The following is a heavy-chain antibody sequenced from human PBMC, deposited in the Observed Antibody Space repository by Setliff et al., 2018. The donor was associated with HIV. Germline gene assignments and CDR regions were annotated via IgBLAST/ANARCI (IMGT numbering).Heavy chain of an antibody. CDR2: MNPKSGNT. D-gene: IGHD6-13*01. V-gene: IGHV1-8*02. CDR3: ARSPAGSAGTEYDY. Sequence: VASVKVSCKASGYTFINYDICWVRQAAGQGLEWVGWMNPKSGNTGHAQKFQGRVTLTSDTSISTAYMVLSSLKSEDTAVYYCARSPAGSAGTEYDYWGLGSLVTVSS. CDR1: GYTFINYD. J-gene: IGHJ4*02.